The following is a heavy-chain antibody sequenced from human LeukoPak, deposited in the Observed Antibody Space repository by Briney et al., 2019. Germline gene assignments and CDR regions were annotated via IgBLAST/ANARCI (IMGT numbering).Heavy chain of an antibody. Sequence: GGSLRLSCAASGFTFGSYGMHWVRDAPGRGLEWGALIRYDGSNKYYADSVKGRFTISRDNSKNTLYLQMNSLRAEDTAVYYCTRNLGYCTGGGCYADYWGQGTLVTVSS. V-gene: IGHV3-30*02. D-gene: IGHD2-15*01. CDR3: TRNLGYCTGGGCYADY. CDR1: GFTFGSYG. J-gene: IGHJ4*02. CDR2: IRYDGSNK.